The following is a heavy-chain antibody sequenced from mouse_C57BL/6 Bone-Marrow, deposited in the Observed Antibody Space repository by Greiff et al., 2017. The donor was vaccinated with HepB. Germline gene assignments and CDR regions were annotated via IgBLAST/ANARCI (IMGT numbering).Heavy chain of an antibody. CDR3: STERWVRRRAWFAY. Sequence: QVQLQQPGAELVKPGASVKVSCKASGYTFTSYWMHWVKQRPGQGLEWIGRIHPSDSDTNYNQKFKGKATLTVDKSSSTAYMQLSSLTSEDSAVYYCSTERWVRRRAWFAYWGQGTLVTVSA. J-gene: IGHJ3*01. V-gene: IGHV1-74*01. CDR2: IHPSDSDT. CDR1: GYTFTSYW. D-gene: IGHD2-2*01.